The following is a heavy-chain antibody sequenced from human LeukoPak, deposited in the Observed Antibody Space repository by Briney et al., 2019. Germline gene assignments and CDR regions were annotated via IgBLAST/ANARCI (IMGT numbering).Heavy chain of an antibody. D-gene: IGHD4-17*01. CDR1: GYTFTSYG. CDR3: ARRLAHGLDNWFDP. CDR2: ISAYNGNT. V-gene: IGHV1-18*01. J-gene: IGHJ5*02. Sequence: ASVKVSCKASGYTFTSYGISWVRQAPGQGLEWMGWISAYNGNTNYAQKPQGRVTMTTDTSTSTAYMELRSLRSDDTAVYYCARRLAHGLDNWFDPWGQGTLVTVSS.